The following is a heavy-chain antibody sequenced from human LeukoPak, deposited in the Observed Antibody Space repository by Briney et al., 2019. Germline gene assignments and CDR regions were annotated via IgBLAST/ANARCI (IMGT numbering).Heavy chain of an antibody. CDR3: VYGGSYYVA. J-gene: IGHJ5*02. CDR2: ISYDGSNK. CDR1: GFTFSSYA. V-gene: IGHV3-30*04. D-gene: IGHD3-10*01. Sequence: PGGSLRLSCAASGFTFSSYAMHWVRQAPGKGLEWVAVISYDGSNKYYADSVKGRFTISRDNSKNTLYLQMNSLRAEDTAVYFCVYGGSYYVAWGQGTLVTASS.